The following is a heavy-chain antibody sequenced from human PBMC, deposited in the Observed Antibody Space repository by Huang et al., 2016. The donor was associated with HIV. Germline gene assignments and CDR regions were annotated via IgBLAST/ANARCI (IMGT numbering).Heavy chain of an antibody. CDR1: GFTFSLYG. J-gene: IGHJ4*02. CDR3: AKGGSAAAVLDF. D-gene: IGHD6-13*01. CDR2: ISYDGKTK. V-gene: IGHV3-30*18. Sequence: QVQLVESGGGVVQPGRSLRLSCAASGFTFSLYGMHWVRQAPGKGVEWVAVISYDGKTKYYADSVKGRFTISRENSKTTLYLQMNRLRVEDTALYYCAKGGSAAAVLDFWGQGTLVTVSS.